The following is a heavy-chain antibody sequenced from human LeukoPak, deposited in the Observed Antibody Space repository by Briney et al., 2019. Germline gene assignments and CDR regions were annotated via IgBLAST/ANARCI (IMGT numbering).Heavy chain of an antibody. V-gene: IGHV3-7*01. Sequence: GGSLRLSCAASGFMFSSNWMSWVRLAPGKGLEWVANIKEDGTETYYVDSVKGRFTISRDNAKNSLYLQMNSLRDEDTAVYYCARVDDLDAFGIWGQGTLVTVSS. J-gene: IGHJ3*02. D-gene: IGHD2-2*03. CDR3: ARVDDLDAFGI. CDR2: IKEDGTET. CDR1: GFMFSSNW.